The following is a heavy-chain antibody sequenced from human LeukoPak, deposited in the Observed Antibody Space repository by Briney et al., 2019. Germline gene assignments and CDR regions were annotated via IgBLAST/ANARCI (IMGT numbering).Heavy chain of an antibody. D-gene: IGHD2-15*01. CDR2: INPNSGGA. CDR1: GYTFTVYY. CDR3: ARGPLYCSGGSCRKLEYFQH. V-gene: IGHV1-2*02. J-gene: IGHJ1*01. Sequence: ASVRVSCKASGYTFTVYYMHWVRQAPGQGGEWMGWINPNSGGANYAQKFQGRVTITRDTSISTAYMELSRLRSDDTAVYYCARGPLYCSGGSCRKLEYFQHWGQGTLVTVSS.